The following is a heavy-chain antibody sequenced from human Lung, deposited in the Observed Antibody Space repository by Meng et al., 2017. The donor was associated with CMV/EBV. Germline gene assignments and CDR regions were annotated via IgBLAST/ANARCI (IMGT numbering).Heavy chain of an antibody. V-gene: IGHV1-8*01. D-gene: IGHD6-19*01. Sequence: VRLGPSVGEVKKPRASVQYTFKASGYTFTSYDISWVRQGTGQGLEWMGWMNPNRGTTGYAQKFQGRVTMTRNISKSTAYMDLSSLRSEDTAVYYCATGVADFEYWGQGTLVTVSS. J-gene: IGHJ4*02. CDR3: ATGVADFEY. CDR1: GYTFTSYD. CDR2: MNPNRGTT.